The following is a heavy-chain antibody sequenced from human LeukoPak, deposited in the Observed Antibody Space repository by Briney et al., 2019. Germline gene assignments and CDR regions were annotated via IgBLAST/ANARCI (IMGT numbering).Heavy chain of an antibody. Sequence: GGSLRLSCAASGFTFSDHIMNWVRQLPGKRLEWVAYVNGSGSTVYYADSVKGRFTISRDNGKSSLYLQMNSLRVEDTALYYCVRQFASWGQGTLVTVSS. J-gene: IGHJ4*02. CDR2: VNGSGSTV. CDR3: VRQFAS. V-gene: IGHV3-48*01. CDR1: GFTFSDHI.